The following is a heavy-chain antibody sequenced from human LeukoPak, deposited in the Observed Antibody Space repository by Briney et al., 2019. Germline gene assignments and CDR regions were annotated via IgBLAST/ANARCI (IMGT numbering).Heavy chain of an antibody. J-gene: IGHJ4*02. CDR3: AKLGFDSSGSHSLVDY. Sequence: PGGSLRLSCAASGFTFSSYGMHWVRQAPGKGLEWVGFVSYDGSKKFYADFVKSRFSISRDNSKNTLYVQMSSLGAEDTALYYCAKLGFDSSGSHSLVDYWGQGTPVTVSS. V-gene: IGHV3-30*18. CDR1: GFTFSSYG. D-gene: IGHD3-22*01. CDR2: VSYDGSKK.